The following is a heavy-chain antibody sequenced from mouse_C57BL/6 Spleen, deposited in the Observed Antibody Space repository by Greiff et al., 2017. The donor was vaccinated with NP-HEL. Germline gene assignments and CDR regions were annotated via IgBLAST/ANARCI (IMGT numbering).Heavy chain of an antibody. CDR1: GYAFSSYW. CDR3: ARWTTDWYFDV. V-gene: IGHV1-80*01. CDR2: IFPGDGDT. D-gene: IGHD1-1*01. Sequence: QVHVKQSGAELVKPGASVKISCKASGYAFSSYWMNWVKQRPGKGLEWIGQIFPGDGDTNYNGKFKGKATLTADKSSSTAYMQLSSLTSEDSAVYFCARWTTDWYFDVWGTGTTVTVSS. J-gene: IGHJ1*03.